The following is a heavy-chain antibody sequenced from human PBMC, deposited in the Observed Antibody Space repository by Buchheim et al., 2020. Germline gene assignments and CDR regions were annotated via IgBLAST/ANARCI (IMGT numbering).Heavy chain of an antibody. CDR3: AKDRGGSYYRC. CDR1: GFTFSYYW. J-gene: IGHJ4*02. D-gene: IGHD1-26*01. Sequence: EVQLVESGGGLVQPGGSLRLSCAASGFTFSYYWMHWVRQAPGKGLVWVSRIHSDGSSTTYAGSVKGRFTISRDNAKNTLSLQMNSLRAEDTAVYYCAKDRGGSYYRCWGQGTL. CDR2: IHSDGSST. V-gene: IGHV3-74*01.